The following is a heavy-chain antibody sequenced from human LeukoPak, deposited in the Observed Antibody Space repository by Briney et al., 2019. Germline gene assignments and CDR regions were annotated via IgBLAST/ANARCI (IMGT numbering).Heavy chain of an antibody. J-gene: IGHJ4*02. D-gene: IGHD6-19*01. CDR3: ARPSGSGWFTDDY. V-gene: IGHV3-7*01. CDR1: GFTFSNYW. CDR2: IKQDGGEK. Sequence: GGSLRLSCTASGFTFSNYWMTWVRQAPGKGLEWLANIKQDGGEKYYVDSVKGRFTISRDNAKNSLYLQMNSLRAEDTAVYYCARPSGSGWFTDDYWGQGTLVSVSS.